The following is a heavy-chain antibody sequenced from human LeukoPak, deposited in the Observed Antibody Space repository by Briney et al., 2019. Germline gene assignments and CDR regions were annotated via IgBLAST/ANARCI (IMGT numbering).Heavy chain of an antibody. CDR1: GFTVSSNY. V-gene: IGHV3-53*01. D-gene: IGHD6-19*01. CDR2: IYSGGST. J-gene: IGHJ6*02. CDR3: ARDQYSSGWYRSNYYYGMDV. Sequence: PGGSLRLSCAASGFTVSSNYMSWVRQAPGKGLEWVSVIYSGGSTYYADSVKGRFTISRDNSKNTLYLQMNSLGAEDTAVYYCARDQYSSGWYRSNYYYGMDVWGQGTTVTVSS.